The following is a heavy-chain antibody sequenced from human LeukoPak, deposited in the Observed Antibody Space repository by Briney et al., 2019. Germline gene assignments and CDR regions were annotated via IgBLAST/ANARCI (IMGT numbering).Heavy chain of an antibody. D-gene: IGHD1-26*01. CDR3: ASEVGATTSYYYYYGMDV. J-gene: IGHJ6*02. Sequence: GGSLRPSCAASGFTFSSYGMHWVRQAPGKGLEWVAVMSYDGSKEYYADSVKGRFTISRDNSKNTLYLQMNSLRVEDTAVYYCASEVGATTSYYYYYGMDVXGXXTTVTVSS. CDR2: MSYDGSKE. V-gene: IGHV3-30*03. CDR1: GFTFSSYG.